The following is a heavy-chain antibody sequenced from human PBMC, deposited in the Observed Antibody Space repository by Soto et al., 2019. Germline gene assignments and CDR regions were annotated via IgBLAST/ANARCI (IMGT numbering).Heavy chain of an antibody. CDR2: INYRGST. CDR3: ARQRVATTYGY. D-gene: IGHD4-17*01. J-gene: IGHJ4*02. V-gene: IGHV4-39*01. Sequence: QLQLQESGPGLVKPSETLSLACTVSGGSLSSSSYYWGXXRQPPGKGLEWIGTINYRGSTYYNPSLKSRVAISVDTSKNQFSLKLSSVTAADTAVYYCARQRVATTYGYWGQGTLVTVSS. CDR1: GGSLSSSSYY.